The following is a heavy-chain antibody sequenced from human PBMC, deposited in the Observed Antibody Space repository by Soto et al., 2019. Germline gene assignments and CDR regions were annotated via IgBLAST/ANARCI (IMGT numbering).Heavy chain of an antibody. CDR3: ARPRSGYYYDSSGYYLGY. Sequence: ASVKVSCKASDYTFTSYGIGWVRQAPGQGLEWMGWISAYNGNTNYAQKLQGRVTMTTDTSTSTAYMELRSLRSDDTAVYYCARPRSGYYYDSSGYYLGYWGQGTLVTVSS. V-gene: IGHV1-18*01. D-gene: IGHD3-22*01. J-gene: IGHJ4*02. CDR1: DYTFTSYG. CDR2: ISAYNGNT.